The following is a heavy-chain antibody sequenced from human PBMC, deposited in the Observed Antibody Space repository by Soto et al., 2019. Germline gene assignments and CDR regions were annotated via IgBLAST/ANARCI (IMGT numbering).Heavy chain of an antibody. V-gene: IGHV3-23*01. CDR1: GFTFSSYA. D-gene: IGHD3-9*01. Sequence: GGSLRLSCAASGFTFSSYAMNWVRQAPGKGLEWVSAISGSGGSTYYADSVKGRFTISRDNSKNTLYLQMNSLRAEDAAVYYCATIRPLRYFEWLSYPGTFDYWGQGTLVTVSS. CDR2: ISGSGGST. CDR3: ATIRPLRYFEWLSYPGTFDY. J-gene: IGHJ4*02.